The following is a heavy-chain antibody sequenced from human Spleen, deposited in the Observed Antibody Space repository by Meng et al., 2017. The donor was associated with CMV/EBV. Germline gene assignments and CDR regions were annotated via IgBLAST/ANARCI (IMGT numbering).Heavy chain of an antibody. J-gene: IGHJ5*02. Sequence: GGSLRLSCAASGFTFSSYWMSWVRQAPGKGLEWVANIKQDGSEKYYVDSVKGRFTISRDNAKNSLYLQMNSLRAEDTAVYYCARVPGYYYGSGTPEGFDPWGQGTLVTVSS. CDR3: ARVPGYYYGSGTPEGFDP. CDR2: IKQDGSEK. D-gene: IGHD3-10*01. CDR1: GFTFSSYW. V-gene: IGHV3-7*01.